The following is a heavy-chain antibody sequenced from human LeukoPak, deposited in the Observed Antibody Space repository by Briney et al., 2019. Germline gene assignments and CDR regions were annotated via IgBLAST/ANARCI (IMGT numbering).Heavy chain of an antibody. CDR2: ISKSGEST. V-gene: IGHV3-23*01. J-gene: IGHJ4*02. CDR3: AEDDEQWLVRSFDY. Sequence: GGSLRLSCAASGFTFSSYAMSWVRQAPGKGLEWVSGISKSGESTYYADSVKGRFTVSRDNSKSTLYLQMNSLRAEDTAVYYCAEDDEQWLVRSFDYWGQGTLVTVSS. D-gene: IGHD6-19*01. CDR1: GFTFSSYA.